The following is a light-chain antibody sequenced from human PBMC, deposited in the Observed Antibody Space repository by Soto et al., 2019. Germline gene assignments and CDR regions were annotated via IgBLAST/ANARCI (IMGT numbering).Light chain of an antibody. CDR2: GAS. CDR3: QYYGNSPLT. CDR1: HMLSMAY. V-gene: IGKV3-20*01. Sequence: EVVLSQSPGTVSLSPRDRAALSCRASHMLSMAYLTWYQHKPGQAPRLLIFGASIRSAGIPDRFSGGGSGTDFTLTITRLEPEDFAVYYCQYYGNSPLTFGQGTKVAIK. J-gene: IGKJ1*01.